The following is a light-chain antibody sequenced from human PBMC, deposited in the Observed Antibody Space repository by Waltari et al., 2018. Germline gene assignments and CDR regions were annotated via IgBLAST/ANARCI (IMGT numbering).Light chain of an antibody. Sequence: DFQMTQSPSSLSASVGDRVTITCRASQGIRDELGWYQQKPGKAPKRLIYGASNVQSGVPSRFSGSGSGTEFTLTISSLQPEDFATYFCLQHDSYPWTFGQGTKV. J-gene: IGKJ1*01. CDR1: QGIRDE. CDR2: GAS. V-gene: IGKV1-17*01. CDR3: LQHDSYPWT.